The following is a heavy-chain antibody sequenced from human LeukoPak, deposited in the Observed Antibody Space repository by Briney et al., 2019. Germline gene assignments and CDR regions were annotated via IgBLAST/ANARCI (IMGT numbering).Heavy chain of an antibody. CDR2: ISGSGGST. J-gene: IGHJ4*02. CDR3: AKVGHASTWHLYYFDY. CDR1: GFTFSSYA. D-gene: IGHD2-2*01. V-gene: IGHV3-23*01. Sequence: GGSLRLSCAASGFTFSSYAMSWVRQAPGKGLEWVSAISGSGGSTYYADSVKGRFTISRDNSRNTVYLQMNSLRAEDTAVYYCAKVGHASTWHLYYFDYWGQGTLVTVSS.